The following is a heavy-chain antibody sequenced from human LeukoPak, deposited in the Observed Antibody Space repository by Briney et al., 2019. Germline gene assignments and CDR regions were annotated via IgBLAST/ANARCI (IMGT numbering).Heavy chain of an antibody. D-gene: IGHD5-12*01. CDR3: ARGKSGYDLGY. Sequence: SETLSLTCTVSGGSISSYYWSWIRQPPGKGLEWIGYIYYSGSTNYNPSLKSRVTISVDTSKNQFSLKLSSVTAADTAVYYCARGKSGYDLGYWGQGTLVTVSS. CDR2: IYYSGST. J-gene: IGHJ4*02. V-gene: IGHV4-59*01. CDR1: GGSISSYY.